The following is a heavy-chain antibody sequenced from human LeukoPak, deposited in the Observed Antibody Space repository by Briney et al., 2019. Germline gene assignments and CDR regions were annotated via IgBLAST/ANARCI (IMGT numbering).Heavy chain of an antibody. J-gene: IGHJ4*02. CDR3: ARGPSVAARLDY. CDR1: GGPFSGYY. D-gene: IGHD2-15*01. Sequence: SSETLSLTCAVYGGPFSGYYWSWIRQPPGKGLEWIGEINHSGSTNYNPSLKSRVTISVDTSKNQFSLKLSSVTAADTAVYYCARGPSVAARLDYWGQGTLVTVSS. V-gene: IGHV4-34*01. CDR2: INHSGST.